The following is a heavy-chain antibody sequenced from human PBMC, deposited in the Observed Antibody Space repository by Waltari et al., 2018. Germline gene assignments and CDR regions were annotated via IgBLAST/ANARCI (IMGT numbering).Heavy chain of an antibody. J-gene: IGHJ4*02. Sequence: EVRLLESGGGSVQPGGSLRLSCAASGFTFLNYAMSWVRQAPGKGLEWVSSINAGGTDTYYADSVKGRFTISRDNSKNTLYMQMTSLRAEDTAVYYCAKDRGSGLYYYFDYWGQGTLVPVSS. CDR3: AKDRGSGLYYYFDY. CDR1: GFTFLNYA. CDR2: INAGGTDT. D-gene: IGHD3-16*01. V-gene: IGHV3-23*01.